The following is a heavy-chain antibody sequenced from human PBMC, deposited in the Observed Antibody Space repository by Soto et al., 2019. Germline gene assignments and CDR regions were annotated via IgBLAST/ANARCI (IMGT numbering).Heavy chain of an antibody. CDR2: IKQDGSEK. V-gene: IGHV3-7*01. CDR3: ARSVVVPAAYFDYMDV. CDR1: GFTFSSYW. D-gene: IGHD2-2*01. Sequence: EVQLVESGGGLVQPGGSLRLSCAASGFTFSSYWMSWVRQAPGKGLEWVANIKQDGSEKYYVDSVKGRFTISRDNAKNSLYLQMNSLRAEDTAVYYCARSVVVPAAYFDYMDVWVNGTTVTVSS. J-gene: IGHJ6*03.